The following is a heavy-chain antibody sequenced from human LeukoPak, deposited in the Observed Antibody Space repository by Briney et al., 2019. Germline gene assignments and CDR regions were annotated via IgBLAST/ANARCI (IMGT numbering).Heavy chain of an antibody. J-gene: IGHJ6*02. CDR3: ATGTIVVVPAAIRGGGYYYYGMDV. CDR2: FDPEDGET. Sequence: ASVKVSCKVSGYTLTELSMHWVRQAPGKGLEWMGGFDPEDGETIYAQKFQGRVTMTEDTSTDTAYMKLSSLRSEDTAVYYCATGTIVVVPAAIRGGGYYYYGMDVWGQGTTVTVSS. CDR1: GYTLTELS. V-gene: IGHV1-24*01. D-gene: IGHD2-2*02.